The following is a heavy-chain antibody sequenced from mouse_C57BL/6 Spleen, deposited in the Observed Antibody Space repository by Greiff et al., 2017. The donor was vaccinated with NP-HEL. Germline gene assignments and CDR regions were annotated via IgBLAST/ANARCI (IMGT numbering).Heavy chain of an antibody. Sequence: EVQLQQSGPVLVKPGASVKMSCKASGYTFTDYYMNWVKQSHGKSLEWIGVINPYNGGTSYNQKFKGKATLTVDKSSSTAYMELNSLTSEDSAVYYCARFKDDYDDLPYAMDYWGQGTSVTVSS. J-gene: IGHJ4*01. CDR3: ARFKDDYDDLPYAMDY. V-gene: IGHV1-19*01. CDR2: INPYNGGT. D-gene: IGHD2-4*01. CDR1: GYTFTDYY.